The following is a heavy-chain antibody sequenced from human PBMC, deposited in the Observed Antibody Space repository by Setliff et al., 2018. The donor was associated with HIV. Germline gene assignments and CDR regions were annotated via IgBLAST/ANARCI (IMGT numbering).Heavy chain of an antibody. CDR3: ARQVQLGSE. CDR2: IYYSGST. Sequence: SETLSLTCTVSDGSIYGSDYYWGWIRQPPGKGLESIGSIYYSGSTYYKPSLKSRVTISVDTSKNQFSLKLSSVTAADTAVYYCARQVQLGSEWGQGTLVTVSS. D-gene: IGHD1-1*01. CDR1: DGSIYGSDYY. V-gene: IGHV4-39*01. J-gene: IGHJ4*02.